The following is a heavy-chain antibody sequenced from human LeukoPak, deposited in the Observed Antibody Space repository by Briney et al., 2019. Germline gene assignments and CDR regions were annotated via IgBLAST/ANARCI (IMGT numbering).Heavy chain of an antibody. Sequence: GGSLRLSCAASGFTFSSYSMNWVRQAPGKGLEWVSSISSSGNYIYYADSVKGRFTISRDNAKNSLYLQMNSLRAEDTAVYYCTTDDWIVGASTGDYWGQGTLVTVSS. V-gene: IGHV3-21*01. CDR2: ISSSGNYI. J-gene: IGHJ4*02. D-gene: IGHD1-26*01. CDR1: GFTFSSYS. CDR3: TTDDWIVGASTGDY.